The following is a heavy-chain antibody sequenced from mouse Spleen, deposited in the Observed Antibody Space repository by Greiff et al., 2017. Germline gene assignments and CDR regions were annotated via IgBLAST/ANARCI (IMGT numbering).Heavy chain of an antibody. D-gene: IGHD3-3*01. CDR1: GYTFTSYW. V-gene: IGHV1-69*01. J-gene: IGHJ3*01. Sequence: QVQLQQPGAELVMPGASVKLSCKASGYTFTSYWMHWVKQRPGQGLEWIGEIDPSDSYTNYNQKFKGKATLTVDKSSSTAYMQLSSLTSEDSAVYYCARRGDGGFAYWGQGTLVTVSA. CDR2: IDPSDSYT. CDR3: ARRGDGGFAY.